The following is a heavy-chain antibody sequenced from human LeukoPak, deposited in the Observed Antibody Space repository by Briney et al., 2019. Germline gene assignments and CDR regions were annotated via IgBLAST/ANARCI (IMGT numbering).Heavy chain of an antibody. Sequence: GGSLRLSCAASGFTFSSYGMSWVRQAPGKGLEWVSAISGSGGSTYYADSVKGRFTISRDNFKNTLYLQMNSLRAEDTAVFYCARACKSGGLTMLRGVKDRGWFDPWGQGTLVTVSS. CDR3: ARACKSGGLTMLRGVKDRGWFDP. V-gene: IGHV3-23*01. CDR2: ISGSGGST. J-gene: IGHJ5*02. D-gene: IGHD3-10*01. CDR1: GFTFSSYG.